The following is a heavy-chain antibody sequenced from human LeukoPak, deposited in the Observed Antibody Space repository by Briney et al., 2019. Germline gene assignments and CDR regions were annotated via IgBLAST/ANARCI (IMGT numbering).Heavy chain of an antibody. D-gene: IGHD1-26*01. J-gene: IGHJ3*01. V-gene: IGHV3-9*01. CDR2: ISWNSGSI. CDR1: GFTFDDYA. CDR3: AKDRGSGSYSTLGDSDV. Sequence: SLRLSCAASGFTFDDYAMHCVRHSPGEGREGVSYISWNSGSIGYADSVKGRFTISRDNAKNSLYLKMNSLRAEDTALYYCAKDRGSGSYSTLGDSDVWGRGTMVTVSS.